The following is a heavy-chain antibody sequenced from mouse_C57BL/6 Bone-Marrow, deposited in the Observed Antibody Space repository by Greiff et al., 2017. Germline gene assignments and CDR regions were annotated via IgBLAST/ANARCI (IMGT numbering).Heavy chain of an antibody. D-gene: IGHD1-1*01. CDR3: ARAVPLHAALITTVVASPDY. CDR1: GYSITSGYY. Sequence: DVQLQESGPGLVKPSQSLSLTCSVTGYSITSGYYWNWIRQFPGNKLECMGYISSDGSNNYNPSLKNRISITRDTSKNQFFLKLNSVTTEDTATYYCARAVPLHAALITTVVASPDYWGQGTSLTVSS. V-gene: IGHV3-6*01. J-gene: IGHJ2*02. CDR2: ISSDGSN.